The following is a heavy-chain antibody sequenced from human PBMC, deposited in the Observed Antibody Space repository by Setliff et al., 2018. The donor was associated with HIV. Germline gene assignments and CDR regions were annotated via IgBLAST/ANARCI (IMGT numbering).Heavy chain of an antibody. CDR2: PYVSGDT. J-gene: IGHJ6*03. Sequence: SETLSLTCYVTDDPISSYYWSWVRQPAGKGLEWIGRPYVSGDTNYNPSLKSRVTMSLDTSKKHFSLNLKSVTAADTAVYYCALTGHRLLRGYMDVWGKGTTVTSP. V-gene: IGHV4-4*07. CDR1: DDPISSYY. CDR3: ALTGHRLLRGYMDV. D-gene: IGHD2-15*01.